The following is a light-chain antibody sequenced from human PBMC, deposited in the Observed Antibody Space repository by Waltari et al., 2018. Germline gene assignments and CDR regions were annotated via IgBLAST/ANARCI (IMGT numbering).Light chain of an antibody. J-gene: IGKJ2*03. CDR2: WAS. V-gene: IGKV4-1*01. CDR1: QSVLFSSNNENY. CDR3: QQYYSIPRS. Sequence: IVMTQSPDSLAVSLGERATINCKSRQSVLFSSNNENYLAWYQQKPGQPPKLLIYWASTRESGVPDRFSGSGSGTDFTLTISSLQAEDVAVYYCQQYYSIPRSFGQGTKLEIK.